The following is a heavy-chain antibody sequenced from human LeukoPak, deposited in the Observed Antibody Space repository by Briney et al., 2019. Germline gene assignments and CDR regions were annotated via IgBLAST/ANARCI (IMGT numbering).Heavy chain of an antibody. J-gene: IGHJ4*02. CDR3: ARHIIEYSSSALFDY. CDR1: GGSISSSSYY. CDR2: IYHSGST. D-gene: IGHD6-6*01. Sequence: PSETLSLTCTVSGGSISSSSYYWGWIRQPPGKGLEWIGSIYHSGSTYYNPSLKSRVTISVDTSKNQFSLKLSSVTAADTAVYYCARHIIEYSSSALFDYWGQGTLVTVSS. V-gene: IGHV4-39*07.